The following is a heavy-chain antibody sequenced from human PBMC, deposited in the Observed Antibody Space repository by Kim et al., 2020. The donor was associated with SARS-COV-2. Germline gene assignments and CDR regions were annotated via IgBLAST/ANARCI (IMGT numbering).Heavy chain of an antibody. D-gene: IGHD3-10*01. J-gene: IGHJ5*02. V-gene: IGHV3-64*01. Sequence: GGSLRLSCAASGFTFSSYAMHWVRQAPGKGLEYVSAISSNGGSTYYANSVKGRFTISRDNSKNTLYLQMGSLRAEDMAVYYCARDAEVLLWFGEPWFDPWGQGTLVTVSS. CDR1: GFTFSSYA. CDR3: ARDAEVLLWFGEPWFDP. CDR2: ISSNGGST.